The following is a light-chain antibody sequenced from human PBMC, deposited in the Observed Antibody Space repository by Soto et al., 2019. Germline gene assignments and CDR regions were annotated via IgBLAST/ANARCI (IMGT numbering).Light chain of an antibody. Sequence: DIQMTQSPSSLSASVGDRVTITCRASQCISNYLAWYQQKPGKVPKLPIYAASTLQSGVPSRFSGSGSGTDLTLTISSLQPEDVATYYCQKYNSAPHTFGQGTKLEIK. CDR2: AAS. CDR3: QKYNSAPHT. CDR1: QCISNY. V-gene: IGKV1-27*01. J-gene: IGKJ2*01.